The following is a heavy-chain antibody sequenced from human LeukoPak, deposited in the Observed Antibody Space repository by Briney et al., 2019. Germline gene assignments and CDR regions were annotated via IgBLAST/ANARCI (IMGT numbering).Heavy chain of an antibody. J-gene: IGHJ3*02. CDR2: IYYSGST. D-gene: IGHD2-2*02. V-gene: IGHV4-59*08. Sequence: GSLSLTCTVSGGSISSYYWSWIRQPPGKGLGWIGYIYYSGSTNYNPSLKSRVTISVDTSKNQFSLKLSSVTAADTAVYYCARYTYDAFDIWGQGTMVTVSS. CDR1: GGSISSYY. CDR3: ARYTYDAFDI.